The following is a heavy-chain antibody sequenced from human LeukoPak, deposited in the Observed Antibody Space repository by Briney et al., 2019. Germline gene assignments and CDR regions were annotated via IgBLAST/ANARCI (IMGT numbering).Heavy chain of an antibody. J-gene: IGHJ6*03. V-gene: IGHV4-59*11. CDR3: GRDALVGYSSYYSIDV. CDR1: DGPIWGHY. Sequence: PSETLSLTCTVSDGPIWGHYWTWLRQSPLKGLEGIGDISNSARTNYSPSLKSRVTISLDTSNSRFSLRLTSVTAADTAVYYCGRDALVGYSSYYSIDVWGKGTTVTVSS. D-gene: IGHD2-15*01. CDR2: ISNSART.